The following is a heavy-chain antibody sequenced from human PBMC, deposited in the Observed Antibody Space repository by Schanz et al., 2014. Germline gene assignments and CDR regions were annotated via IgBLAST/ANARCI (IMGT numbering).Heavy chain of an antibody. J-gene: IGHJ4*02. CDR1: GFTFSSYA. V-gene: IGHV3-23*01. CDR2: ISGSGGST. Sequence: EVQLLDSGGGLVQPGGSLRLSCAASGFTFSSYAMSWVRQAPGKGLEWVSGISGSGGSTYYADSVKGRFTISRDNSKTTLYLQMNSLRAEDTAVYYCARPRFDYGEVDYWGQGTLXTVSS. D-gene: IGHD4-17*01. CDR3: ARPRFDYGEVDY.